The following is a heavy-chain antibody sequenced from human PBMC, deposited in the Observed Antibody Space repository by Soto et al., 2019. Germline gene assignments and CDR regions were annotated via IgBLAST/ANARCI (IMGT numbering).Heavy chain of an antibody. V-gene: IGHV4-34*01. D-gene: IGHD4-17*01. J-gene: IGHJ4*02. Sequence: SETLSLTCAVYGGSFSGYYWSWIRQPPGKGLEWIGEINHSGSTNYNPSLKSRVTISVDTSKNQFSLKLSSVTAADTAVYYCARTDGDYVSYFDYWGQGTLVTVSS. CDR1: GGSFSGYY. CDR3: ARTDGDYVSYFDY. CDR2: INHSGST.